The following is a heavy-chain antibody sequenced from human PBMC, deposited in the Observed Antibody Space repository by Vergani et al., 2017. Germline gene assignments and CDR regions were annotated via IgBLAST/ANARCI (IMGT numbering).Heavy chain of an antibody. V-gene: IGHV3-23*04. Sequence: EVQLVESGGGLVQPGRSLRLSCAASGFTFSSYAMSWVRQAPGKGLEWVSAISGSGGSTDYADSVKGRFTISRDNSKNTLYLQMNSLRAEDTAVYYCAKDYDNYYDSSGYYSWYFDLGGRGTLVTVSS. CDR3: AKDYDNYYDSSGYYSWYFDL. CDR1: GFTFSSYA. D-gene: IGHD3-22*01. CDR2: ISGSGGST. J-gene: IGHJ2*01.